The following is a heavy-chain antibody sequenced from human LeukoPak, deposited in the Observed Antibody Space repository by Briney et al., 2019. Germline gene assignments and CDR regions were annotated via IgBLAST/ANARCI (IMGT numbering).Heavy chain of an antibody. Sequence: SETLSLTCTVSGGSISTYYWTWVRQPPGKGLEWIGYIYYSGSTNYNPSLRSRVTISLDTSKNQFSLKLSSVTAADTAVYYCARGPAGPYYFDYWGQGTLVTVSS. CDR1: GGSISTYY. D-gene: IGHD2-2*01. CDR3: ARGPAGPYYFDY. J-gene: IGHJ4*02. CDR2: IYYSGST. V-gene: IGHV4-59*01.